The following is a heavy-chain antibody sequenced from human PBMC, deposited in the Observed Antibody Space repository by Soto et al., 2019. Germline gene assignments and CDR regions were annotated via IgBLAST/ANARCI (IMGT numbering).Heavy chain of an antibody. Sequence: GESLKISCKGSGYNFTTFWIGWVRQMPGKGLEWMGIIYPGDSETKYSPDFEGQVTISADRSTNTAYLQWRSLRASDTAMYYCARLGFPGAIYFDSWGLGALVTVSS. CDR1: GYNFTTFW. CDR3: ARLGFPGAIYFDS. J-gene: IGHJ4*02. CDR2: IYPGDSET. V-gene: IGHV5-51*01.